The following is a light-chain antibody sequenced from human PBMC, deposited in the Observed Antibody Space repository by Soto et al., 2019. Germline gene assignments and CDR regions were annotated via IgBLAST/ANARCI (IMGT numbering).Light chain of an antibody. CDR1: QSVSSW. CDR3: QHYNSYSEA. V-gene: IGKV1-5*03. CDR2: KAS. J-gene: IGKJ1*01. Sequence: DIQMTQSPSTLSASVGDRVTITCRASQSVSSWLAWFQQKPGKAPKLLIYKASTLQSGVSSRFSGGGPGTEFTLTISSLQPDDFATYYCQHYNSYSEAFGQGTKVDIK.